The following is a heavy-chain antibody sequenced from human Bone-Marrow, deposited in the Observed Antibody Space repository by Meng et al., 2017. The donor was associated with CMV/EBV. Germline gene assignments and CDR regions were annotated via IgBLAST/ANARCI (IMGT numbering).Heavy chain of an antibody. V-gene: IGHV1-2*02. D-gene: IGHD1-26*01. Sequence: ASVKVSCKASGYTFSGYYIHWVRQAPGQGLEWMGWINPNSGGTNSAQKFQGRVTMTRDTSISTAYMELSRLRSDDTAVYFCASPRSVRATLVGFHYYYGMDVWGQGTTVTVSS. J-gene: IGHJ6*02. CDR2: INPNSGGT. CDR1: GYTFSGYY. CDR3: ASPRSVRATLVGFHYYYGMDV.